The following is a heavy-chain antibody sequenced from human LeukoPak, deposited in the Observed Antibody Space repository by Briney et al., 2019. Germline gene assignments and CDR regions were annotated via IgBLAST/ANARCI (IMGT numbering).Heavy chain of an antibody. CDR1: GGSISSGDYH. V-gene: IGHV4-30-4*02. Sequence: SETLSLTCTVSGGSISSGDYHWSWIRQPPGKGLEWIGYIDYSGSTYFNPSLKSRVTISVDTSKNQFSLKLSSVTAADTAVYYCARDRYYYDSSGYYASYNWFDPWGQGTLVTVSS. J-gene: IGHJ5*02. CDR2: IDYSGST. D-gene: IGHD3-22*01. CDR3: ARDRYYYDSSGYYASYNWFDP.